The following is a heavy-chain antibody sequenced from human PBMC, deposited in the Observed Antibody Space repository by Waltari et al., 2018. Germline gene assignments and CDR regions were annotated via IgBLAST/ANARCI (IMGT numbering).Heavy chain of an antibody. CDR1: GYTFTGYY. J-gene: IGHJ6*02. CDR2: INPNRGGT. D-gene: IGHD4-17*01. Sequence: QVQLVQSGAEVKKPGASVKVSCKASGYTFTGYYMHWVRQAPGQGLEWMGWINPNRGGTNYAQKFQGRVTMTRDTSISTAYMELSRLRSDDTAVYYCARVRRDDYGANYYGMDVWGQGTTVTVSS. CDR3: ARVRRDDYGANYYGMDV. V-gene: IGHV1-2*02.